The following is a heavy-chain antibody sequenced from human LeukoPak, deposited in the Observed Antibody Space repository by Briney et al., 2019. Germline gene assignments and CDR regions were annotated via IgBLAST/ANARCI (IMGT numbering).Heavy chain of an antibody. CDR2: ITSAGST. J-gene: IGHJ4*02. CDR3: ARDSTMVERRPYYFDY. CDR1: GFTFSDFY. D-gene: IGHD3-10*01. Sequence: GGSLRLSCAASGFTFSDFYMTWIRQAPGKGLEWVSYITSAGSTYYADSVKGRFTISRDNAKNSLYLQMNSLRAEDTAVYYCARDSTMVERRPYYFDYWGQGTLVTVSS. V-gene: IGHV3-11*04.